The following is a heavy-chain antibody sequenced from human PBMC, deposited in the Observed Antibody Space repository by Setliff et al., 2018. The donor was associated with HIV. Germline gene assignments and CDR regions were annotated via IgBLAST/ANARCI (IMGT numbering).Heavy chain of an antibody. V-gene: IGHV4-39*01. CDR3: ARYTSKLDWFDP. Sequence: TSETLSLTCTVSGDSITNDDYYWGWIRQPPGKGLEWIGTIHYSGRSYYDPSLKSRLTIFVDTSKTQFYLKLRSVTASDTAVYFCARYTSKLDWFDPWGQGTLVTVSS. CDR2: IHYSGRS. J-gene: IGHJ5*02. D-gene: IGHD2-2*02. CDR1: GDSITNDDYY.